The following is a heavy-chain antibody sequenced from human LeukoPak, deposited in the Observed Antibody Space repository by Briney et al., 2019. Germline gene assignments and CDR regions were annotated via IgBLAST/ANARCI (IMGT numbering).Heavy chain of an antibody. CDR3: ARGGVGGYYDSSGYPFHY. CDR2: IYYSGST. D-gene: IGHD3-22*01. J-gene: IGHJ4*02. CDR1: GGSISSYY. Sequence: SETLFLTCTVSGGSISSYYWSWIRQPPGKGLEWIGYIYYSGSTNYNPSLKSRVTISVDTSKNQFSLKLSSVTAADTAVYYCARGGVGGYYDSSGYPFHYWGQGTLVTVSS. V-gene: IGHV4-59*01.